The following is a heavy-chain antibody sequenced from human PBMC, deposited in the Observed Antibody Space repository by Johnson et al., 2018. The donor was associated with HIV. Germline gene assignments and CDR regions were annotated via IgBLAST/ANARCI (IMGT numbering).Heavy chain of an antibody. V-gene: IGHV3-30*02. D-gene: IGHD6-19*01. CDR1: GFTFSSYG. J-gene: IGHJ3*01. CDR2: IRYDGSSK. Sequence: QMLLVESGGGVVQPGGSLRLSCAASGFTFSSYGMHWVRQAPGKGLEWVAFIRYDGSSKYYAESLKGRISISRDNSMNTLYLQMNSLRAEDTAVYYCATFGYTSGWIVTDDAFDVWGHGTLVTVSS. CDR3: ATFGYTSGWIVTDDAFDV.